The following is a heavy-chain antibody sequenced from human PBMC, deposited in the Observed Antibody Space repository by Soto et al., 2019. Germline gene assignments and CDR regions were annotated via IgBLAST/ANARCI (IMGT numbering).Heavy chain of an antibody. CDR3: ASREIQGRIDS. J-gene: IGHJ4*02. D-gene: IGHD1-26*01. CDR1: GYSISSSNW. Sequence: QVQLQESGPGLVKPSDTLSLTCAVSGYSISSSNWWGWIRQPPGKGLEWIGYIYYSGTTYYNPSLKSRVTMSVDTSETQFSLKLTSVTAVDTAVSYCASREIQGRIDSWGQGTLVTVSS. CDR2: IYYSGTT. V-gene: IGHV4-28*01.